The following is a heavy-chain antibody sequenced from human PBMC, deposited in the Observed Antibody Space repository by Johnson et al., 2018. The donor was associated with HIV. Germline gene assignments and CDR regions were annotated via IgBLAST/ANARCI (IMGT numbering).Heavy chain of an antibody. Sequence: MQLVESGGGLVQPGGSLILSCAASGFTFSRFWMHWVRQAPGKGLVWVSRISSDGTDTYYADSVKGRFTISRDNARNTMFVQMKSLRAEDTAVYYCARSGPNWAFDVWGQGTMVTVSS. V-gene: IGHV3-74*02. D-gene: IGHD1-1*01. J-gene: IGHJ3*01. CDR2: ISSDGTDT. CDR3: ARSGPNWAFDV. CDR1: GFTFSRFW.